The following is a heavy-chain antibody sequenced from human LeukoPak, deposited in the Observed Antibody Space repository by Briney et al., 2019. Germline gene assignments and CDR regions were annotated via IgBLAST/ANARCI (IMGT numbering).Heavy chain of an antibody. Sequence: SKTLSLTCTVSGGSISGSNYYWGSIRQAPGKGLEWIGSIYYSGITHYNPSLKSRVTISVDMSTNQFSLRLSSVTAADTAVYYCARDGWESGDYWGQGTLVTVSS. CDR2: IYYSGIT. V-gene: IGHV4-39*07. CDR1: GGSISGSNYY. J-gene: IGHJ4*02. D-gene: IGHD1-26*01. CDR3: ARDGWESGDY.